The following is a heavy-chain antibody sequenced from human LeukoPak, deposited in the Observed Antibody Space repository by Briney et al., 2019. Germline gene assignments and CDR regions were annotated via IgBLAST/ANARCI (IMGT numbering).Heavy chain of an antibody. J-gene: IGHJ4*02. CDR1: GFTFSSYG. CDR3: AKDSKITSADYYFDY. D-gene: IGHD6-13*01. Sequence: GGSLRLSCATSGFTFSSYGFHWVRQAPGKGLEWVTVIANDGRDKKYADSVRGRFTISRDNSKNTVYLQMDSLRVEDMAVYYCAKDSKITSADYYFDYWGLGTLVTVSS. CDR2: IANDGRDK. V-gene: IGHV3-30*19.